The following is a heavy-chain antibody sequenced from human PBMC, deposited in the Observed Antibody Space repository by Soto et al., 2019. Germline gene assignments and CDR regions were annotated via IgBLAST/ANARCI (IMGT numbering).Heavy chain of an antibody. V-gene: IGHV3-23*01. Sequence: EVQLLESGGGLVQPGGSLRLSCAASGFTFSSYAMSWVRQAPGKGLEWVSAISGSGDTTYYADSVRGRFTISRDNSKNTLYLQLNRLRAEATAVYSCADILWGGRDYFAYWGQGTLATVSS. CDR3: ADILWGGRDYFAY. CDR1: GFTFSSYA. D-gene: IGHD2-21*01. CDR2: ISGSGDTT. J-gene: IGHJ4*02.